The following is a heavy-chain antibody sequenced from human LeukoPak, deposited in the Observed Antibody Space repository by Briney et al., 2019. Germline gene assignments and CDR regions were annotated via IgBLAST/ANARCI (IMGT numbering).Heavy chain of an antibody. CDR3: ARASGSYHGGYS. CDR2: ISTGSSHI. CDR1: GFTFNTYN. J-gene: IGHJ4*02. Sequence: GGSLRLSCAASGFTFNTYNMNWGRQAPGKGLEWVSSISTGSSHIYYADSVKGRFTISRDDAKNSLYLQMNSLRADDTAVYYCARASGSYHGGYSWGQGTLVTVSS. V-gene: IGHV3-21*01. D-gene: IGHD3-10*01.